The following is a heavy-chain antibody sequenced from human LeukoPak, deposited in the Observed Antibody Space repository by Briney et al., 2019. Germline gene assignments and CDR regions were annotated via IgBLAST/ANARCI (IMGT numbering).Heavy chain of an antibody. D-gene: IGHD3-10*01. Sequence: ASETLSLTCTVSGGSVSSENSYWNWIRQPAGKGLEWIGRIYADGSSTYNPSLKSRVTISVDTSKNQFSLRLTSMTAEDTAVYYCARGYYYRGWGEGALVTVSS. CDR3: ARGYYYRG. CDR2: IYADGSS. CDR1: GGSVSSENSY. V-gene: IGHV4-61*02. J-gene: IGHJ4*02.